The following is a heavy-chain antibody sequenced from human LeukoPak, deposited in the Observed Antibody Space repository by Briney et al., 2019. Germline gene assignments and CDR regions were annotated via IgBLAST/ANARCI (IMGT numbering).Heavy chain of an antibody. Sequence: GGSLRLSCEASGFTFSAYAMTWVRQAPGKGLEWVSSIGSDGKTHYSESVKGRFAISRDNAKKSLYLQMNSLRAEDTAVYYCARDNYDSSGYYFDWGQGTLVTVSS. D-gene: IGHD3-22*01. CDR1: GFTFSAYA. CDR2: IGSDGKT. J-gene: IGHJ4*02. V-gene: IGHV3-69-1*01. CDR3: ARDNYDSSGYYFD.